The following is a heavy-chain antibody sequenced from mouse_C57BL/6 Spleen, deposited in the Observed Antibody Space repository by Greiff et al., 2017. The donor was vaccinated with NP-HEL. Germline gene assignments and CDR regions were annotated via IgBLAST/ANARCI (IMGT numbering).Heavy chain of an antibody. CDR2: IRLKSDNYAT. Sequence: DVQLVESGGGLVQPGGSMKLSCVASGFTFSNYWMNWVRQSPEKGLEWVAQIRLKSDNYATHYAESVKGRFTISRDDSKSSVYLQMNNLRAEDTGIYYCTEAYYFDYWGQGTTLTVSS. J-gene: IGHJ2*01. D-gene: IGHD3-2*02. CDR3: TEAYYFDY. V-gene: IGHV6-3*01. CDR1: GFTFSNYW.